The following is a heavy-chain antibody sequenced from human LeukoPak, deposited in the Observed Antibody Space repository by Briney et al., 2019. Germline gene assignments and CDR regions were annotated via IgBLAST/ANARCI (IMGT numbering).Heavy chain of an antibody. V-gene: IGHV3-11*01. J-gene: IGHJ3*02. CDR1: GFTFSDYF. CDR3: ARRYYYVLDAFDI. Sequence: PGGSLRLSCAASGFTFSDYFMVWIRQAPGKGLEWVSYISNTGTPTHYADSVMGRFTISSDNAKNSLFLQMNSLTEEDTAVYYCARRYYYVLDAFDIWGPGTMVTVSS. D-gene: IGHD3-10*02. CDR2: ISNTGTPT.